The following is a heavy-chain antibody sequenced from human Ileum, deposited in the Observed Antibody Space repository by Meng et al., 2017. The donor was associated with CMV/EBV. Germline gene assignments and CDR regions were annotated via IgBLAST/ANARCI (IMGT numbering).Heavy chain of an antibody. D-gene: IGHD6-19*01. V-gene: IGHV3-74*01. CDR2: LNKDGSST. CDR3: ARGGVAGTVDC. Sequence: CAASGFSFKSYWMYWVRQSPEKGLVWVSHLNKDGSSTSYADSVQGRFTISRDNAKNTLYLQMNSLRVEDTAVYYCARGGVAGTVDCWGQGTLVTVSS. J-gene: IGHJ4*02. CDR1: GFSFKSYW.